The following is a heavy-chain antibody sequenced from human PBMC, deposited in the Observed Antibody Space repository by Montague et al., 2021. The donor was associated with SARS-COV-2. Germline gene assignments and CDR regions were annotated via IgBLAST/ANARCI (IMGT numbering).Heavy chain of an antibody. CDR1: GGSIITSNYY. V-gene: IGHV4-39*01. D-gene: IGHD2-2*01. CDR2: GDYSGST. Sequence: ETLSLTCTVSGGSIITSNYYWGWLRQPPGKGLEWIGSGDYSGSTSYNPSLTSRVTISVDTSKNQFSLKLTSVTAADTAVYYCARHVGRGSGAMDWFDPWGQGTLVTVSS. J-gene: IGHJ5*02. CDR3: ARHVGRGSGAMDWFDP.